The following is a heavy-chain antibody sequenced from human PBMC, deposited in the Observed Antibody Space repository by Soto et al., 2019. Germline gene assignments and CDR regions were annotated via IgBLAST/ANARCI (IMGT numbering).Heavy chain of an antibody. CDR1: GFTFRGYA. J-gene: IGHJ6*02. Sequence: GGSLRLSYAASGFTFRGYAMSWVRQAPGKGLEWVSAISGSGGSTYYADSVKGRFTISRDNSKNTLYLQMNSLRAEDTAVYYCAKVHEFTNYYYGMDVWGQGTTVTVSS. CDR3: AKVHEFTNYYYGMDV. V-gene: IGHV3-23*01. CDR2: ISGSGGST. D-gene: IGHD3-3*01.